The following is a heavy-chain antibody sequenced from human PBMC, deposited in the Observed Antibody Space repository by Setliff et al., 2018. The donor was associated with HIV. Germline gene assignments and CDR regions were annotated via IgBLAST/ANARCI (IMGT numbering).Heavy chain of an antibody. CDR3: ARVGASGVPSTMDYYYYMGV. CDR2: IYYSGST. D-gene: IGHD3-10*01. CDR1: GGSISSSSYY. V-gene: IGHV4-39*07. J-gene: IGHJ6*03. Sequence: SETLSLTCTVSGGSISSSSYYWAWIRQPPGKGLEWIGSIYYSGSTYYNPSLKSRVTMSVDTSRTQFSLKLRSVTAADTAVYYCARVGASGVPSTMDYYYYMGVWGQGTTVTVSS.